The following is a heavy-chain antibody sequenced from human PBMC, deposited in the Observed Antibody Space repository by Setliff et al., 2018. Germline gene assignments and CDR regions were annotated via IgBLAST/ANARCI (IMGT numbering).Heavy chain of an antibody. CDR1: GYSIRSGNY. V-gene: IGHV4-38-2*02. CDR2: IHHRGST. Sequence: SETLSLTCAVSGYSIRSGNYWGWIRQPPGKGLEWIGSIHHRGSTYYNPSLKSRVTTLVDTSKNHFSLKLSSVTAADTAVYYCARDWGSSGWYFDYWGQGTLVTVSS. J-gene: IGHJ4*02. D-gene: IGHD6-19*01. CDR3: ARDWGSSGWYFDY.